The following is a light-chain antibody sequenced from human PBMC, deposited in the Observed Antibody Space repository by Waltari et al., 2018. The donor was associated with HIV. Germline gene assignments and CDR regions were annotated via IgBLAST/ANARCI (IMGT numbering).Light chain of an antibody. V-gene: IGKV4-1*01. CDR1: QSLFYRSNSKSF. J-gene: IGKJ4*01. Sequence: DIVMTQSPDSLAVSLGERATINCKSNQSLFYRSNSKSFLGWYQHKPGQPPKLLIYWASTRASGVPERFGGSGAATDFTLTISALQAEDVAVYSCQQYYSLPLTFGGGTRVEI. CDR3: QQYYSLPLT. CDR2: WAS.